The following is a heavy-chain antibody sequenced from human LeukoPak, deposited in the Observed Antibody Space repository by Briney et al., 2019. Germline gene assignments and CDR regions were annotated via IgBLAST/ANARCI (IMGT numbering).Heavy chain of an antibody. CDR3: ARALLRPWFDP. J-gene: IGHJ5*02. CDR1: GGSMYSYY. V-gene: IGHV4-59*01. Sequence: SETLSLTCTVSGGSMYSYYWRWIRQPPGKGLEWIGNIYHSGNSNFIPSYNPSLKSRVTISVDTSKNQFSLRLSSVTAADTAVYYCARALLRPWFDPWGQGTLVTVSS. D-gene: IGHD4-17*01. CDR2: IYHSGNS.